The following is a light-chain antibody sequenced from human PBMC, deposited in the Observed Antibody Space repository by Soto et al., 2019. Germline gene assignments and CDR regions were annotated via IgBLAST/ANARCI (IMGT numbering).Light chain of an antibody. J-gene: IGKJ2*01. CDR1: QNINTY. V-gene: IGKV1-39*01. Sequence: DIQMTQSPSSLSASVGDRVTITCRAGQNINTYLNWYQQKPGKAPKLLIHASSSLQSGVPSRFRSRWSWKEFHFSITRPAPEILAVYCLQTKSRTPYTFGQGTRLEIK. CDR2: ASS. CDR3: QTKSRTPYT.